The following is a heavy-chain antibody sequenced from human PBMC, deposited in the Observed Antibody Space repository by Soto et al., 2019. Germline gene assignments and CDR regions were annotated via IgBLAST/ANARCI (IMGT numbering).Heavy chain of an antibody. V-gene: IGHV4-59*08. J-gene: IGHJ5*02. CDR1: GGSISSYY. Sequence: LSLTCNVSGGSISSYYWSWIRQPPGKGLEWIGYIYYSGSTNYNPSLKSRVSISVDTSKNQFSLKLSSVTAADTAVYYCARLEQALSWFYPWGLGTLVTVSS. D-gene: IGHD6-6*01. CDR2: IYYSGST. CDR3: ARLEQALSWFYP.